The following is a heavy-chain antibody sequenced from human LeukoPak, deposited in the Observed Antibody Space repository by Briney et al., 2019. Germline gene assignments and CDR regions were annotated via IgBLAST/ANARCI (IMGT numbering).Heavy chain of an antibody. J-gene: IGHJ3*02. CDR2: IYPGDSDT. D-gene: IGHD3-22*01. CDR3: ARHGYDSSGYYSEGGLGAFDI. V-gene: IGHV5-51*01. CDR1: GYRFTSYW. Sequence: GASLQISCKGSGYRFTSYWIGWVRQMPGKGLEWMGIIYPGDSDTRYSPSFQGQVTISADKSISTAYLQWSSLKASDTAMYYCARHGYDSSGYYSEGGLGAFDIWGQGTMVTVSS.